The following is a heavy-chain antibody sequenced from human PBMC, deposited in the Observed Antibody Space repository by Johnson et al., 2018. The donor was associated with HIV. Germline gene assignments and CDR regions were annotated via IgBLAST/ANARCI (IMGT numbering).Heavy chain of an antibody. CDR1: GFTFDEYG. V-gene: IGHV3-66*01. D-gene: IGHD3-10*01. J-gene: IGHJ3*02. CDR2: IYSGGST. Sequence: VQLVESGGGVERPGGSLRLSCVGSGFTFDEYGMSWVRQAPGKGLEWVSVIYSGGSTYYADSVKGRFTISRDNSKNTLYLQMNSLRAEDTAVYYCARDASYYGSANDAFDIWGQGTMVTVSS. CDR3: ARDASYYGSANDAFDI.